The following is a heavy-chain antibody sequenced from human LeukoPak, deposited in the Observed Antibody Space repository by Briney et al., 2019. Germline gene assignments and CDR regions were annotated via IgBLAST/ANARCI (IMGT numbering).Heavy chain of an antibody. Sequence: PGGSLRLSCAASGFTFSNYCMNWVRQAPGEGLEWVASISSTSEYVLHSDSLQGRFSISRDNARDSLFLEMNSLRAEDTAIYYCARAPLDIILLYYMDVWGKGTTVTVSS. CDR2: ISSTSEYV. J-gene: IGHJ6*03. V-gene: IGHV3-21*01. CDR3: ARAPLDIILLYYMDV. CDR1: GFTFSNYC. D-gene: IGHD2-21*01.